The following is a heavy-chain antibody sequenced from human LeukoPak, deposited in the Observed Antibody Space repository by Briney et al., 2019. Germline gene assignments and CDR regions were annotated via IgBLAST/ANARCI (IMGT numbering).Heavy chain of an antibody. V-gene: IGHV1-18*01. CDR1: GYTFTRYD. J-gene: IGHJ4*02. Sequence: GASVKVSCKASGYTFTRYDISWVRQAPEQGLEWMGGISAYNGNTNSAQKLRGRVTMTTDTSTSTVYMELSSLRSDDTAVYYCARTAARRFDYWGQGTLVTVSS. CDR2: ISAYNGNT. CDR3: ARTAARRFDY. D-gene: IGHD6-6*01.